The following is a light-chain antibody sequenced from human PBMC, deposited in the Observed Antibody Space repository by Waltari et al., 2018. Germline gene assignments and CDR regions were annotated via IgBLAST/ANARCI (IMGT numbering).Light chain of an antibody. CDR2: GAF. Sequence: EIVLTQSPGPLSLSPGERATLSCRASQSVSNSYLAWYQQKPGQAPRLLIYGAFSRATGIPDRFSGSGSGTDFTLTISRLEPEDFAVYYCQQYGSSPGLTFGGGTKVEIK. V-gene: IGKV3-20*01. CDR1: QSVSNSY. CDR3: QQYGSSPGLT. J-gene: IGKJ4*01.